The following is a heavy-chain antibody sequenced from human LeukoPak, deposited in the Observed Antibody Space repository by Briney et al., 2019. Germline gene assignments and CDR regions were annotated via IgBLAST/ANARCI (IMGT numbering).Heavy chain of an antibody. CDR3: AKDSDAVTTCLDS. CDR1: GFAFSHYA. D-gene: IGHD4-17*01. CDR2: ISGSGGNT. Sequence: GGSLGLSCAASGFAFSHYAMSWVRQAPGKGLEWVSSISGSGGNTHYADSMKGRFTISRDNSKITLYLQMNGLRVEDTAVYYCAKDSDAVTTCLDSWGQGTLVAVSS. J-gene: IGHJ4*02. V-gene: IGHV3-23*01.